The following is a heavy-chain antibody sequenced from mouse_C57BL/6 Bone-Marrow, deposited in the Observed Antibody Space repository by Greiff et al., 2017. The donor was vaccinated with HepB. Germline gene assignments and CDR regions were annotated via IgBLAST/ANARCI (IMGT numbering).Heavy chain of an antibody. CDR1: GFTFSDYY. CDR3: ARDGTRAMDY. V-gene: IGHV5-12*01. CDR2: ISNGGGST. J-gene: IGHJ4*01. Sequence: EVKLEESGGGLVQPGGSLKLSCAASGFTFSDYYMYWVRQTPEKRLEWVAYISNGGGSTYYPDTVKGRFTISRDNAKNTLYLQMSRLKSEDTAMYYCARDGTRAMDYWGQGTSVTVSS. D-gene: IGHD4-1*01.